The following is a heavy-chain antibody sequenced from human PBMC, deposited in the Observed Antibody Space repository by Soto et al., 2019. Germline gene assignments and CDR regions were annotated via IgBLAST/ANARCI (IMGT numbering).Heavy chain of an antibody. CDR2: INHSGSV. CDR1: GGSFSGYY. V-gene: IGHV4-34*01. CDR3: ARLVSSNWYDWFDS. J-gene: IGHJ5*01. Sequence: PSETLSLTCAVYGGSFSGYYWSWIRQPPGKGLDWIGEINHSGSVNYNPSLKSRVTISVDTSKNQFSLKVSSVTAADTAVYYCARLVSSNWYDWFDSWGQGTLVTVSS. D-gene: IGHD6-13*01.